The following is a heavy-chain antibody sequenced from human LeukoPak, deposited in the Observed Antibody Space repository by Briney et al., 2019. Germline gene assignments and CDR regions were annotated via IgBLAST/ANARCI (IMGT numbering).Heavy chain of an antibody. CDR2: IYHSGST. V-gene: IGHV4-4*02. CDR3: ARGLGGNSVLDY. J-gene: IGHJ4*02. D-gene: IGHD4-23*01. CDR1: GGSISSSNW. Sequence: SETLSLTCAVSGGSISSSNWWSWVRQPPGKGLEWIGEIYHSGSTNYNPSLKSRVNISVDKSKNQFSLKLSSVTAADTAVYYCARGLGGNSVLDYWGQGTLVTVSS.